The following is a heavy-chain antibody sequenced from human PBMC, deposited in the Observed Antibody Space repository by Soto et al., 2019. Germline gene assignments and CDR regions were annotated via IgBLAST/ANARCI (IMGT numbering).Heavy chain of an antibody. V-gene: IGHV3-30*03. J-gene: IGHJ3*01. Sequence: GGSLRLSCAASGFTFRSYGMHWVRQAPGKGLEWVAVISYDGSNKYYADSVKGRFTISRDNSKNTLYLQMNSLRAEDTAVYYCARVTYYYDSSGSWAYDAFDLWRQGTMVNDSS. CDR1: GFTFRSYG. D-gene: IGHD3-22*01. CDR3: ARVTYYYDSSGSWAYDAFDL. CDR2: ISYDGSNK.